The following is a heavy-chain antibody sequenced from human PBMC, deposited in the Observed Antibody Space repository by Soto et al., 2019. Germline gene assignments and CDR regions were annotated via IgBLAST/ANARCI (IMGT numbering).Heavy chain of an antibody. V-gene: IGHV3-23*01. CDR1: GVTFSSFA. J-gene: IGHJ4*02. CDR2: ITGSGDNT. Sequence: EVQLLESGGGLVQPGGSLRLSCAASGVTFSSFAMTWVRQAPGKGLEWVSTITGSGDNTYYTDSVNGRFTISRDNSKNTLYLQMNILRAGDTALYYCEKNYEYWGQGTLATVSS. CDR3: EKNYEY.